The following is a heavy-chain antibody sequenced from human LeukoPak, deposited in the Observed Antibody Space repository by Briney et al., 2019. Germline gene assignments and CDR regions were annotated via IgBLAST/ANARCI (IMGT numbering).Heavy chain of an antibody. CDR2: IYTSGST. CDR3: ARAPKGKLWFGEKGAFDI. V-gene: IGHV4-61*02. CDR1: GGSISSGSYY. Sequence: ASETLSLTCTVSGGSISSGSYYWSWIRQPAGKGLEWIGRIYTSGSTNYNPSLKSRVTISVDTSKNQFSLKLSSVTAADTAVYYCARAPKGKLWFGEKGAFDIWGQGTMVTVSS. J-gene: IGHJ3*02. D-gene: IGHD3-10*01.